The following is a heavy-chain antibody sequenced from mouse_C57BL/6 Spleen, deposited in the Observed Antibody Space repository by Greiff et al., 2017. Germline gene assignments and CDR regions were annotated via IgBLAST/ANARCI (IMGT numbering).Heavy chain of an antibody. CDR3: ARTGTAAWLAY. D-gene: IGHD4-1*01. V-gene: IGHV1-72*01. CDR2: IDPNSGGT. J-gene: IGHJ3*01. CDR1: GYTFTSYW. Sequence: QVQLQQPGAELVQPGASVKLSCKASGYTFTSYWMHWVKQRPGRGLEWIGRIDPNSGGTKYNEKFTGNATLTGDKASSTGYMQLSRLTSEDSAVYYCARTGTAAWLAYWDQGTLVTVSA.